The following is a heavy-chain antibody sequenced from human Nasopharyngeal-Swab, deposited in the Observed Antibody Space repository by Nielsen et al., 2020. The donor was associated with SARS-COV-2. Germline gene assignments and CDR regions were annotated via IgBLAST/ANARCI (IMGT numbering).Heavy chain of an antibody. J-gene: IGHJ6*02. CDR2: IIPIFGTA. CDR3: ASGHLVVVVAATNYYYGMDV. V-gene: IGHV1-69*06. Sequence: SVKVSCKASGGTFSSSAISWVRQAPGQGLEWMGGIIPIFGTANYAQKFQGRVTITADKSTSTAYMELSSLRSEDTAVYYCASGHLVVVVAATNYYYGMDVWGQGTTVTVSS. CDR1: GGTFSSSA. D-gene: IGHD2-15*01.